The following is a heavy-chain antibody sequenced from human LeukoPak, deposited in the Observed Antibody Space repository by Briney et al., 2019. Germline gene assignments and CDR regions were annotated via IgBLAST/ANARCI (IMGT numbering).Heavy chain of an antibody. J-gene: IGHJ4*02. CDR1: GFAFSRSA. Sequence: GKSLRLSCAASGFAFSRSAMHWVRQAPGKGLGWVALISYDGGNEYYGDSVKGRFTVSRDNPKNTLYLQMSSLRADDTAVYYCGRAGFGELYPYVDSWGQGTLVTVSS. CDR2: ISYDGGNE. D-gene: IGHD3-16*01. V-gene: IGHV3-30*04. CDR3: GRAGFGELYPYVDS.